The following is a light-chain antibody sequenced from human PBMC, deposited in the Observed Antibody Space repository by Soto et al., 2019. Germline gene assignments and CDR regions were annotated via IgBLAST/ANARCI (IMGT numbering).Light chain of an antibody. CDR1: QRVSSSY. J-gene: IGKJ2*01. CDR2: GAS. CDR3: QQYGSSRYT. V-gene: IGKV3-20*01. Sequence: EIVLTQSPGTLSLSPGERATLSCRASQRVSSSYLAWYQQKPRQAPRLLSYGASSRATGIPDRFSGSGSGTVFTLIISRLEPEDYAVYYCQQYGSSRYTFGQGTKLEIK.